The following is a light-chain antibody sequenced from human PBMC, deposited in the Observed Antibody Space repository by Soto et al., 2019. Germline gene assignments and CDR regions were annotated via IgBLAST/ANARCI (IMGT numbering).Light chain of an antibody. J-gene: IGLJ2*01. Sequence: QSALTPPASMSGSPGQSVTISCVGTTSAVEYYDLVSWYQQFPGSAPTLLIYAVDKRPSGISVRCSGSKSGVTASLTITGLLPEDETVYFCCTNAGKVPKFGGGTKLTVL. CDR2: AVD. CDR3: CTNAGKVPK. V-gene: IGLV2-23*02. CDR1: TSAVEYYDL.